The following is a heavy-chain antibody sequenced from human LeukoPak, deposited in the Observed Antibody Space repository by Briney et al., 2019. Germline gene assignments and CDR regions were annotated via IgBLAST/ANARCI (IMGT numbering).Heavy chain of an antibody. CDR1: GFTFSSYG. J-gene: IGHJ4*02. V-gene: IGHV3-30*18. Sequence: PGGSLRLSCAASGFTFSSYGMHWVRQAPGKGLEWVAVISYDGSNKYYADSVKGRFTISRDNSKNTLYLQMNSLRAEDTAVYYCAKVHHPAAGTYYFDYWGQGTLVTVSS. CDR3: AKVHHPAAGTYYFDY. CDR2: ISYDGSNK. D-gene: IGHD6-25*01.